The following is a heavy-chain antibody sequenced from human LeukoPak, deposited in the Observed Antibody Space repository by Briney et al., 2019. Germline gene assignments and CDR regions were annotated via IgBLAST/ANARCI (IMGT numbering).Heavy chain of an antibody. D-gene: IGHD6-19*01. CDR1: GFTFTSYA. CDR3: AKVRDTRDWYKDAFDI. V-gene: IGHV3-23*01. Sequence: GGSLRLSCAASGFTFTSYAMCWVGQAPGKGLEWVSSMTGTGGSTYYAASVKGRFTVSRDNSKNTLYLQMSSLRAEDTAMYYCAKVRDTRDWYKDAFDIWGQGTRVTVSS. CDR2: MTGTGGST. J-gene: IGHJ3*02.